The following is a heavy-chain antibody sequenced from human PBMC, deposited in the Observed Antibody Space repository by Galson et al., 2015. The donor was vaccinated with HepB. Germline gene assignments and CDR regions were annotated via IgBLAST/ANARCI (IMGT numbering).Heavy chain of an antibody. J-gene: IGHJ4*02. D-gene: IGHD2-15*01. Sequence: SLRLSCAASGFTFSSYEMNWVRQAPGKGLEWVSYISSSSSTIYYADSVKGRFTISRDNAKNSLYLQMNSLRAEDTAVYYCAGLYCSGGSCPYYFDYWGQGTQVTVSS. CDR3: AGLYCSGGSCPYYFDY. CDR2: ISSSSSTI. CDR1: GFTFSSYE. V-gene: IGHV3-48*03.